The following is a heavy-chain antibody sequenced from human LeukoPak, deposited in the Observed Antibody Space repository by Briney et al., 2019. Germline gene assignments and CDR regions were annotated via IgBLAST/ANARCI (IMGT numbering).Heavy chain of an antibody. Sequence: GGSLRLSCAASGFTFSSYGMHWVRQAPGKGLEWVAVIWYDGSNKYYADSVKGRFAISRDNSKNTLYLQMNSLRAEDTAVYYCARDHHDYGGNLYYYYMDVWGKGTTVTVSS. J-gene: IGHJ6*03. CDR1: GFTFSSYG. V-gene: IGHV3-33*01. D-gene: IGHD4-23*01. CDR2: IWYDGSNK. CDR3: ARDHHDYGGNLYYYYMDV.